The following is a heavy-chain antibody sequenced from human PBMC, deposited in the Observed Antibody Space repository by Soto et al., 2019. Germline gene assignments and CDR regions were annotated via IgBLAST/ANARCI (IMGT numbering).Heavy chain of an antibody. J-gene: IGHJ2*01. CDR3: AVTPNCGRDCSAASYWYFDI. CDR2: ISGDSGRT. V-gene: IGHV3-23*01. CDR1: GLTFGNYA. Sequence: QLLESGGGLVQPGGSVRLSCAASGLTFGNYAMSWDRQAPGKGLEWVSAISGDSGRTYYADSVKGRFTISRDNSKNTLYLQMNTLRAEDTAVYYCAVTPNCGRDCSAASYWYFDIWGRGTLVTVSS. D-gene: IGHD2-21*02.